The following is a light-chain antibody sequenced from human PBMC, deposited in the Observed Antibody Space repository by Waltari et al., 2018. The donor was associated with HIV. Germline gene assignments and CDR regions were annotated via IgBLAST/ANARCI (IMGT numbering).Light chain of an antibody. J-gene: IGLJ2*01. CDR1: TSNIGDAF. Sequence: QSVLTQPPSVSAAPGQRVTISCSTSTSNIGDAFVSLYQLLPGAAPKLVIYDNESRPAGIRDRCAGSKSCTSATLASTGLQTGDEGVYFCGTWSRSLRGAVFGAGTKLTVL. CDR3: GTWSRSLRGAV. V-gene: IGLV1-51*01. CDR2: DNE.